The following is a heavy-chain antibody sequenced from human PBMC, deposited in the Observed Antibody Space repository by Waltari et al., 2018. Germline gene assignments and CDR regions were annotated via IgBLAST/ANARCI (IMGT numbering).Heavy chain of an antibody. V-gene: IGHV4-59*08. J-gene: IGHJ6*03. CDR1: GGSISSYY. CDR3: ARVSSSWYAYYYYYMDV. D-gene: IGHD6-13*01. CDR2: IYYSGST. Sequence: QVQLQESGPGLVKPSETLSLTCTVSGGSISSYYWSWIRQPPGKGLEWIGYIYYSGSTNYNPSLNSRVTISVDTTKNQFSLKLSSVTAADTAVYYCARVSSSWYAYYYYYMDVWGKGTTITISS.